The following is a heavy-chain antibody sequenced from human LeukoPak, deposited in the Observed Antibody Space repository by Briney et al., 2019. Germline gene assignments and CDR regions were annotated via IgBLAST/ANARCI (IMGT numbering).Heavy chain of an antibody. V-gene: IGHV1-24*01. Sequence: ASVKVSCKASGGTFSSYAISWVRQAPGKGLEWMGGFDPEDGETIYAQKLQGRVTMTEDTSTDTAYMELSSLRSEDTAVYYCATDPKFIRAFDIWGQGTMVTVSS. CDR1: GGTFSSYA. CDR3: ATDPKFIRAFDI. J-gene: IGHJ3*02. CDR2: FDPEDGET.